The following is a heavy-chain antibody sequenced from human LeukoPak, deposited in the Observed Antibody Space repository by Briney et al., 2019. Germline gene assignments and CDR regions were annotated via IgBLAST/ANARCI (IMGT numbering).Heavy chain of an antibody. V-gene: IGHV5-51*01. J-gene: IGHJ4*02. CDR3: ARHLSLGGGRYFDWLFLYFDY. D-gene: IGHD3-9*01. CDR2: IYPGDSDT. CDR1: GDTFSSDW. Sequence: GESLRISCKGFGDTFSSDWIGWVRQMPGKGLEWTGIIYPGDSDTRYSPSFQGQVTISADKSISTAYLQWSSLKASDTAMYYCARHLSLGGGRYFDWLFLYFDYWGQGTLVTVSS.